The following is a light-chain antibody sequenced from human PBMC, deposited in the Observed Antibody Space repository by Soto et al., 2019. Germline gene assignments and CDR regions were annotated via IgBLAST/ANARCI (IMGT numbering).Light chain of an antibody. CDR2: DTT. V-gene: IGLV7-46*01. CDR3: LLSYNGPYV. J-gene: IGLJ1*01. CDR1: TGAVTNGHY. Sequence: QAVVTQEPSLTVSPGGTVTLTCGSSTGAVTNGHYPYWFQQKPGQAPRTLIYDTTNRHSWTPARFSGSLLGGKAALTLSGAQPEDEAEYYCLLSYNGPYVFGPGPKLTVL.